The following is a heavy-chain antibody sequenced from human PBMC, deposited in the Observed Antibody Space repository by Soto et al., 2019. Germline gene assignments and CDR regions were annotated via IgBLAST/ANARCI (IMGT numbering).Heavy chain of an antibody. Sequence: PGGSLRLSCTASGFTFSTFAMTWVRQAPGQGLEWVSSITNGAGSANCADSVKGRFTISRDNSKNMLFLQMNNLRADDSGVYYCANPGWLPTDCWGQGTLVTVSS. CDR3: ANPGWLPTDC. D-gene: IGHD5-12*01. CDR1: GFTFSTFA. V-gene: IGHV3-23*01. J-gene: IGHJ4*02. CDR2: ITNGAGSA.